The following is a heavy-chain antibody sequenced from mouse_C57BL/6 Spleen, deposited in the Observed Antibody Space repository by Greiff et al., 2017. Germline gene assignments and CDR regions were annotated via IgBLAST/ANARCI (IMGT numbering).Heavy chain of an antibody. D-gene: IGHD1-2*01. CDR1: GFTFSSYA. CDR3: AYGLAFFDY. CDR2: ISDGGSYT. V-gene: IGHV5-4*03. J-gene: IGHJ2*01. Sequence: EVKVVESGGGLVKPGGSLRLSCAASGFTFSSYAMSWVRQTPEKRLEWVATISDGGSYTYYPDNVKGRFTISRDNAKNNLYLQMSHLKSEDTAMYYCAYGLAFFDYWGQGTTLTVSS.